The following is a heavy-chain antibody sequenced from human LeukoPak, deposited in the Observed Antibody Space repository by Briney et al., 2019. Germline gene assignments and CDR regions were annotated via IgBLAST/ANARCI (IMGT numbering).Heavy chain of an antibody. J-gene: IGHJ4*02. CDR1: GGSFSGYY. D-gene: IGHD3-9*01. CDR3: ARLGPLRYFDWLLETSNFDY. CDR2: INHSGST. Sequence: PSETLSLTCAVYGGSFSGYYGSWIRQPPGKGLEWIGEINHSGSTNYNPSLKSRATISVDTSKNQFSLKLSSVTAADTAVYYCARLGPLRYFDWLLETSNFDYWGQGTLVTVSS. V-gene: IGHV4-34*01.